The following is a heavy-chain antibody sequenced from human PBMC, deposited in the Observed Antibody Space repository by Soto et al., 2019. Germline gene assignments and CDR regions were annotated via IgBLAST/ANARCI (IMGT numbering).Heavy chain of an antibody. J-gene: IGHJ6*03. Sequence: GGSLRLSCAASGFTFSSYAMHWVRQAPGKGLEWVAVISYDGSNKYYADSVKGRFTISRDNAKNSLYLQMNSLRAEDTALYHCARDKPTDGSLVSRYYYYYYMDVWGKGTTVTVSS. CDR1: GFTFSSYA. CDR3: ARDKPTDGSLVSRYYYYYYMDV. V-gene: IGHV3-30-3*01. D-gene: IGHD3-16*02. CDR2: ISYDGSNK.